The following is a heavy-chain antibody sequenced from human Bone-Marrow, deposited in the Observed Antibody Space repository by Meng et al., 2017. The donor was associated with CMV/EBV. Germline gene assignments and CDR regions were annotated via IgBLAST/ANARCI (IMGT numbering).Heavy chain of an antibody. V-gene: IGHV4-39*07. CDR2: IYYSGST. Sequence: QLQLQESGPGLVKPSEXLSLTCTVSGGSISSSSYYWGWIRQPPGKGLEWIGSIYYSGSTYYNPSLKSRVTISVDTSKNQFSLKLSSVTAADTAVYYCARGRLYYYDSSGYPFDYWGQGTLVTVSS. CDR1: GGSISSSSYY. CDR3: ARGRLYYYDSSGYPFDY. D-gene: IGHD3-22*01. J-gene: IGHJ4*02.